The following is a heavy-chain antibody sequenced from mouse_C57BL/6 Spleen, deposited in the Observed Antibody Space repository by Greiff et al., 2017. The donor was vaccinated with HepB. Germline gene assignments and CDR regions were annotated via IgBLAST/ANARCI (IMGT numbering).Heavy chain of an antibody. CDR1: GFTFSSYG. J-gene: IGHJ4*01. CDR2: ISSGGSYT. CDR3: ARHYDYDVGAMDY. Sequence: EVKLMESGGDLVKPGGSLKLSCAASGFTFSSYGMSWVRQTPDKRLEWVATISSGGSYTYYPDSVKGRFTISRDNAKNTLYLQMSSLKSEDTAMYYCARHYDYDVGAMDYWGQGTSVTVSS. V-gene: IGHV5-6*01. D-gene: IGHD2-4*01.